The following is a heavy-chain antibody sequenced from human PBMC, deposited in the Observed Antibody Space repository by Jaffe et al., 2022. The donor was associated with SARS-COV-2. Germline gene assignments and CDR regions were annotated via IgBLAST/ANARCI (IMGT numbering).Heavy chain of an antibody. D-gene: IGHD2-15*01. CDR3: ARIACSGGNCYLGDWYFDL. Sequence: EVQLVESGGGLVQPGGSLRLSCAASGLTVSSNYMSWVRQAPGLEWVSVIYSGGNTYYADSVKGRFTISRDNSKNTLYLQMNSLRVDDTAVYYCARIACSGGNCYLGDWYFDLWGRGTLVTVSS. J-gene: IGHJ2*01. V-gene: IGHV3-66*02. CDR1: GLTVSSNY. CDR2: IYSGGNT.